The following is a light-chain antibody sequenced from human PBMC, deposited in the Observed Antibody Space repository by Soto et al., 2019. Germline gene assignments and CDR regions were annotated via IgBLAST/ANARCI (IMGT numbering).Light chain of an antibody. Sequence: EIVMTQSPATLSVSPGERVTPPCRATQSVSYNLAWYQQKPGQAPRLLIYGPSTRATGIPARFSGSGSGTDFTLTISRLEAADFAVYYCQEYNYWHPITFGGGTKVDIK. CDR3: QEYNYWHPIT. CDR2: GPS. V-gene: IGKV3-15*01. CDR1: QSVSYN. J-gene: IGKJ4*01.